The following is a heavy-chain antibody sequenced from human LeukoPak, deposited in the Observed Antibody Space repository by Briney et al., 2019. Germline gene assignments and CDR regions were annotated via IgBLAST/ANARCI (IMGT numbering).Heavy chain of an antibody. V-gene: IGHV4-59*08. CDR2: IYYRGIS. D-gene: IGHD3-16*01. Sequence: SETLSLTCTVSGASINTYYWSWIRQPPGKGLEWLGYIYYRGISNYNPSLKSRVTMSLDMSRNQFSLTLTSVTAADTAVYYCGRGGGVFWFDPWGQGTLVTVSS. CDR1: GASINTYY. CDR3: GRGGGVFWFDP. J-gene: IGHJ5*02.